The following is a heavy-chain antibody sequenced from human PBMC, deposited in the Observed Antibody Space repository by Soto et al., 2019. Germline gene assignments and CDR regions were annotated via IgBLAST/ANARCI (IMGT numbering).Heavy chain of an antibody. J-gene: IGHJ4*02. CDR1: GYTFTSYG. D-gene: IGHD6-19*01. Sequence: ASVKVSCKASGYTFTSYGISWVRQAPGQGLEWMGWISAYNGNTNYAQKLQGRVTMTTDTSTSTAYMELRSLRSDDTAVYYCARATTYLYSSGWFRIGYYFDYWGQRTLLTGSS. V-gene: IGHV1-18*01. CDR3: ARATTYLYSSGWFRIGYYFDY. CDR2: ISAYNGNT.